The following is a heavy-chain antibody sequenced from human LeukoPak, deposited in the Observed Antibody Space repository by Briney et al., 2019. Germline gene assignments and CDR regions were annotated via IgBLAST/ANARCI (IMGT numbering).Heavy chain of an antibody. V-gene: IGHV5-51*01. D-gene: IGHD3-9*01. CDR3: ARQVDTLTGFNY. CDR1: GYSFTTYW. Sequence: GESLKISCKGSGYSFTTYWIGWVRQMPGKGLEWMGIIYPDDSDTRYNPSFQGQVTISADKSINTAYLQWSSLRASDTAIYYCARQVDTLTGFNYWGQGTLVTVSS. J-gene: IGHJ4*02. CDR2: IYPDDSDT.